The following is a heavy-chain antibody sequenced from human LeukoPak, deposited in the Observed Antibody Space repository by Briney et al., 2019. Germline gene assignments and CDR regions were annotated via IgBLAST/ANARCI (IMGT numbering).Heavy chain of an antibody. Sequence: GGSLRLSCAASGFTFDDYGMSWVRQAPGKGLEWVSGINWNGGSTGYADSVEGRFTISRDNAKNSLYLQMNSLRAEDTALYYCARARGYSSGPDSDYWGQGTLVTVSS. V-gene: IGHV3-20*04. CDR2: INWNGGST. CDR3: ARARGYSSGPDSDY. CDR1: GFTFDDYG. J-gene: IGHJ4*02. D-gene: IGHD6-19*01.